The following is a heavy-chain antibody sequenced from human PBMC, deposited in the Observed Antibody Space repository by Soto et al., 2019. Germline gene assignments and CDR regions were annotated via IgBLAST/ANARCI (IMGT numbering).Heavy chain of an antibody. CDR1: GFTFDDYS. CDR2: INWDGGST. Sequence: AGGSLRLSCAASGFTFDDYSMHWVRQAPGKGLEWVSLINWDGGSTHYADSVKGRFTISRDNSKNSLFLQMNSLKTEDTALYYCAKESGGTFSFDYWGQGTLVTVSS. V-gene: IGHV3-43*01. D-gene: IGHD2-15*01. CDR3: AKESGGTFSFDY. J-gene: IGHJ4*02.